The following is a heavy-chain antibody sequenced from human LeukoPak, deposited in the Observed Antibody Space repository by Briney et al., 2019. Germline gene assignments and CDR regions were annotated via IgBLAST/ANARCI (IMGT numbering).Heavy chain of an antibody. V-gene: IGHV4-34*01. CDR3: ARGQVKLWFGEFLRRPLDAFHI. D-gene: IGHD3-10*01. CDR1: GGSFIGYC. J-gene: IGHJ3*02. CDR2: INHSGST. Sequence: PSETLSLTCAVFGGSFIGYCWSWIRQPPGKGLEWVGGINHSGSTNYNPSLKSRVTISVDTSKNQFSLKLSSVAAAHPAVYYCARGQVKLWFGEFLRRPLDAFHIWGQGTMVTVSS.